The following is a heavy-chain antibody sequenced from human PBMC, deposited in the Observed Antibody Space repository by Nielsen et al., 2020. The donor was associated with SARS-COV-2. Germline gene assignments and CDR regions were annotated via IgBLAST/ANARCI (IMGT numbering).Heavy chain of an antibody. Sequence: SETLSLTCTVSGGSISSSTYRWGWIRQPPGKGLEWIGNIHHSGRTFYNPSLQSRVTMSIDTSENQFSLRLSSVTATDTAVYYCARADGFLWFGETHYGMDVWGQGTTVAVSS. D-gene: IGHD3-10*01. CDR2: IHHSGRT. CDR3: ARADGFLWFGETHYGMDV. V-gene: IGHV4-39*07. CDR1: GGSISSSTYR. J-gene: IGHJ6*02.